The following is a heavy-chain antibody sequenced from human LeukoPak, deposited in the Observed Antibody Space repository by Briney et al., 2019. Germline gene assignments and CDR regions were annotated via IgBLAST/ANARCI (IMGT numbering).Heavy chain of an antibody. Sequence: SVKVSCKASGGTFSSYAISWVRQAPGQGLEWMGRIIPIFGIANYAQKFQGRVTITADKSTSTAYMELSSLRSEDTAVYYCARDWADIVVVPAAIVTRAPYYYYYGMDVWGQGTTVTVSS. V-gene: IGHV1-69*04. CDR1: GGTFSSYA. CDR2: IIPIFGIA. J-gene: IGHJ6*02. CDR3: ARDWADIVVVPAAIVTRAPYYYYYGMDV. D-gene: IGHD2-2*01.